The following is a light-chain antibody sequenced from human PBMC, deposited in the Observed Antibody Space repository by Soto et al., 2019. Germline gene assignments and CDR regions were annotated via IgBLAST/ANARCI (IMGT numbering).Light chain of an antibody. CDR1: QSISDY. CDR2: SAS. Sequence: IQMTQSPSSLSASVGDRVTITCRASQSISDYLTWYQHKPGEAPEVLIYSASTLRSGVPSRFSGTGSRTEFILVIDSLQPEDVATYYCQQTFSLLLSFGGGTQVQI. V-gene: IGKV1-39*01. J-gene: IGKJ4*01. CDR3: QQTFSLLLS.